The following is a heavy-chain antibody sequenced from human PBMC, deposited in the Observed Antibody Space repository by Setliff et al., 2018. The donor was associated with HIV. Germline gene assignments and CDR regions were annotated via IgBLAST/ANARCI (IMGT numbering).Heavy chain of an antibody. CDR1: GGSFSGYY. CDR2: IVHSGGT. J-gene: IGHJ4*02. V-gene: IGHV4-34*01. Sequence: LSLTCAVYGGSFSGYYWTWIRQPPGRGLEWIGEIVHSGGTNYNRSLKSRVTISVDTSKNQFSLNLSSVTAADTAVYYCARGGLGVVGAIDYWSQGTLVTVSS. D-gene: IGHD2-15*01. CDR3: ARGGLGVVGAIDY.